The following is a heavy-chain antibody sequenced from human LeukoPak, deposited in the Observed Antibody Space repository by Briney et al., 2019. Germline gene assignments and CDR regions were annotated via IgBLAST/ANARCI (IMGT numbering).Heavy chain of an antibody. J-gene: IGHJ4*02. CDR2: INPNSGGT. CDR1: GYTFTSYY. D-gene: IGHD6-13*01. Sequence: EASVKVSCKASGYTFTSYYMHWVRQAPGQGLEWMGWINPNSGGTNYAQKFQGRVTMTRDTSISTAYMELSRLSSDDTAVYYCARVNFKQPQQHSEYYFDYWGQGTLVTVSS. CDR3: ARVNFKQPQQHSEYYFDY. V-gene: IGHV1-2*02.